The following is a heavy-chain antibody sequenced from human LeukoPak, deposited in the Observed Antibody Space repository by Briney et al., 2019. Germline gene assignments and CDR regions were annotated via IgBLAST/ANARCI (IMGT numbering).Heavy chain of an antibody. V-gene: IGHV3-48*02. CDR1: GFTFSSYA. CDR2: ISSSSTTI. D-gene: IGHD5-18*01. J-gene: IGHJ4*02. CDR3: ARDLRGYSYGGDY. Sequence: GGSLRLSCAASGFTFSSYAMSWVRQSPGKGLEWVSYISSSSTTIYYADSVKGRFTISRDNAKNSLYLQMNSLRDEDTAVYYCARDLRGYSYGGDYWGQGALVTVSS.